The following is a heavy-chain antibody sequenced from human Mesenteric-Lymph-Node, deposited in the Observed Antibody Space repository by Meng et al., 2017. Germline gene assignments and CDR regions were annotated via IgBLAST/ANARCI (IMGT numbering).Heavy chain of an antibody. CDR3: AREQLELLFDYYGMDV. J-gene: IGHJ6*02. CDR1: GYSLTGYY. V-gene: IGHV1-2*06. D-gene: IGHD1-7*01. Sequence: ASVKVSCKASGYSLTGYYMNWVRQAPGQGLEWMGRINPNSGGTNYAQKFQGRVTMTRDTSISTAYMELSRLRSDDTAVYYCAREQLELLFDYYGMDVWGQGTTVTVSS. CDR2: INPNSGGT.